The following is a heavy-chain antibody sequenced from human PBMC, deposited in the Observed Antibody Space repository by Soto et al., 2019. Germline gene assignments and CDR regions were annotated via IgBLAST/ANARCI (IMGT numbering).Heavy chain of an antibody. J-gene: IGHJ6*02. Sequence: SETLSLTCTVSGGSISSGGYYWSWIRQHPGKGLEWIGNIFYSGSTYYNPSLASRVTVSVDTSKNQFSLKLSSVTAADTAVYYCASTYYDFWRQVRDYGMDVWGQGTTVTVSS. V-gene: IGHV4-31*03. D-gene: IGHD3-3*01. CDR3: ASTYYDFWRQVRDYGMDV. CDR1: GGSISSGGYY. CDR2: IFYSGST.